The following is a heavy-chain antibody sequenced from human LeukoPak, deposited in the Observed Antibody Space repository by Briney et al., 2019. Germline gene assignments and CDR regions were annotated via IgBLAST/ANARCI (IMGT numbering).Heavy chain of an antibody. D-gene: IGHD6-19*01. J-gene: IGHJ6*02. V-gene: IGHV1-2*02. CDR3: ARDQYSSGPYYGMDV. CDR1: GYTFTGYY. CDR2: INPNSGGT. Sequence: GASVKVSCKASGYTFTGYYMHWVRQAPGQGLEWMGWINPNSGGTNYAQKFQGRVTMTRDTSISTAYMELSRLRSDDTAVYYCARDQYSSGPYYGMDVWGQGTTVTVSS.